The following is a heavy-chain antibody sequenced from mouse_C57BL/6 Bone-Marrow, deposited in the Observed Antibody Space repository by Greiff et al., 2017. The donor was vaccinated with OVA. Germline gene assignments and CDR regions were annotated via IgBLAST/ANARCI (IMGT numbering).Heavy chain of an antibody. D-gene: IGHD2-2*01. V-gene: IGHV1-50*01. CDR2: IDPSDSYT. CDR3: AGYYGYGAGPYFDY. J-gene: IGHJ2*01. CDR1: GYTFTSYW. Sequence: QVQLQQSGAELVKPGASVKLSCKASGYTFTSYWMQWVKQRPGQGLEWIGEIDPSDSYTNYNQKFKGKATLTVDTSSSTAYMQLSSLTSEDSAVYYCAGYYGYGAGPYFDYWGQGTTLTVSS.